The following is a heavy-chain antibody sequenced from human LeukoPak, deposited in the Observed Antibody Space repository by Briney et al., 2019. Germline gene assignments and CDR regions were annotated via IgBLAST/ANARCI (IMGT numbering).Heavy chain of an antibody. D-gene: IGHD3-10*01. V-gene: IGHV3-23*01. CDR2: ISGSGGST. Sequence: SGGSLRLSCAASGFTFSSYAMSWVRQAPGKGLEWVSSISGSGGSTYYADSVKGRFTISRDNSKNTLYLQMSSLRAEDTAVYYCAESPRSGTHPLDYWGQGTLVTVSS. CDR3: AESPRSGTHPLDY. CDR1: GFTFSSYA. J-gene: IGHJ4*02.